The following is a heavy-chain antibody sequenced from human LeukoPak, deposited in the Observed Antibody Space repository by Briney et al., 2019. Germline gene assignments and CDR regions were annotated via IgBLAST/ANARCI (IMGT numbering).Heavy chain of an antibody. J-gene: IGHJ4*02. V-gene: IGHV4-59*01. CDR3: ARNFGPSGYGSGSFHP. D-gene: IGHD3-10*01. CDR1: GGSLRSYY. Sequence: PSETLSLTCTVSGGSLRSYYWSWIRQFPGKGLDWIGNIYYTGGTNYNPSLKSRVTISIDTSRSQFSLRLSSVTAADTAVYYCARNFGPSGYGSGSFHPWGQGTLVTVSS. CDR2: IYYTGGT.